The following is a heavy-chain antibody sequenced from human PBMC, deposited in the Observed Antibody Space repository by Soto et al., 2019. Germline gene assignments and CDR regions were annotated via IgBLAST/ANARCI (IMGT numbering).Heavy chain of an antibody. J-gene: IGHJ6*02. CDR2: INPSGGST. CDR1: GYTFTSYY. V-gene: IGHV1-46*01. D-gene: IGHD3-3*01. CDR3: ARDLSITIFGVVISDGLSYYYYYGMDV. Sequence: ASVKVSCKASGYTFTSYYMHWVRQAPGQGLEWMGIINPSGGSTSYAQKFQGRVTMTRDTSTSTVYMELSSLRSEDTAVYYCARDLSITIFGVVISDGLSYYYYYGMDVWGQGTTVTVSS.